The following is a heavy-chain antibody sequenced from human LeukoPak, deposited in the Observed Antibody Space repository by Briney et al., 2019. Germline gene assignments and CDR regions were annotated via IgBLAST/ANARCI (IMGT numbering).Heavy chain of an antibody. CDR3: AKDPPCSECLYWYFDL. J-gene: IGHJ2*01. CDR1: GLTFSNYA. CDR2: ISGNGDST. V-gene: IGHV3-23*01. D-gene: IGHD3-3*01. Sequence: WGSLRLSCAAPGLTFSNYAMSWVRQAPGKGLDWVSVISGNGDSTYYADSVKGRFTISRDNSKNTLYLQMNSLRAEDTAVYYCAKDPPCSECLYWYFDLWGRGTLVTVSS.